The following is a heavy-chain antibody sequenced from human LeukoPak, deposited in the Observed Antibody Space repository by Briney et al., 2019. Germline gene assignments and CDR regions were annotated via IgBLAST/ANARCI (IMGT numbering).Heavy chain of an antibody. V-gene: IGHV4-34*01. CDR3: ARRVLWFGDPRGEDY. CDR1: GGSFSGYY. D-gene: IGHD3-10*01. J-gene: IGHJ4*02. Sequence: SETLSLTCAVYGGSFSGYYWSWIRQPPGKGLEWIGEINHSGSTNYNPSLKSRVTISVDTSKNQFSLKLSSVTAADTAVYYCARRVLWFGDPRGEDYRGQGTLVTVSS. CDR2: INHSGST.